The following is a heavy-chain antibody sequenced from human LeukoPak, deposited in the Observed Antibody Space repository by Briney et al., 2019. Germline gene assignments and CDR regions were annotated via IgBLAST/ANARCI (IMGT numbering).Heavy chain of an antibody. J-gene: IGHJ4*02. Sequence: SETLSLTCAVYGGSFSGYYWSWIRQPPGKGLEWIGEINHSGSTNYNPSLTSRVTISVDTSKNQFSLKLSSVPAADTAVYYCAISPGYSGYEPLFDYWGQGTLVTVSS. D-gene: IGHD5-12*01. CDR2: INHSGST. CDR3: AISPGYSGYEPLFDY. V-gene: IGHV4-34*01. CDR1: GGSFSGYY.